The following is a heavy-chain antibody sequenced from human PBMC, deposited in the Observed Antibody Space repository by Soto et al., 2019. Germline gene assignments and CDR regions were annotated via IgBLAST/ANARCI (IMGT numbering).Heavy chain of an antibody. CDR1: GFTFSSYA. CDR2: VSGSGGST. Sequence: EVQLWESGGGLVQPGGSLRLSCAASGFTFSSYAMRWVRQAPGKGLEWVSAVSGSGGSTYYADSVKGRFTISRDNSKNTLYLQMNSLRSEDTAVYYCARRGPGTYFDYWGQGTLVTVSP. D-gene: IGHD6-13*01. CDR3: ARRGPGTYFDY. V-gene: IGHV3-23*01. J-gene: IGHJ4*02.